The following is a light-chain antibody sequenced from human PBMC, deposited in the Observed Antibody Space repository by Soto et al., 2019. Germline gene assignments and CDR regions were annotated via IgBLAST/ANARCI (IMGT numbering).Light chain of an antibody. V-gene: IGLV1-47*02. J-gene: IGLJ3*02. CDR3: AARDDSLSGVL. CDR1: SSNLGSNY. CDR2: NNN. Sequence: QSVLTQPPSASGTPGQRITISCSGSSSNLGSNYVFWYQQLPGAAPKLLIYNNNQRPSGVPDRFSGSKSGTSASLAISGLRSEDEADYYCAARDDSLSGVLFGGGTKLTVL.